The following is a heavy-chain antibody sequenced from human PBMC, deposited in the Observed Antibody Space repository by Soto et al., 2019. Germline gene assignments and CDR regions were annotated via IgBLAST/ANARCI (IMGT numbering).Heavy chain of an antibody. CDR3: ARKLLRHFDWINYYGMDV. D-gene: IGHD3-9*01. V-gene: IGHV3-30-3*01. CDR2: ISYDGSNK. CDR1: GFTFSSYA. J-gene: IGHJ6*02. Sequence: GGSLRLSCAASGFTFSSYAMHWVRQAPGKGLEWVAVISYDGSNKYYADSVKGRFTISRDNSKNTLYLQMNSLRAEDTAVYYCARKLLRHFDWINYYGMDVWAKGPRSPSP.